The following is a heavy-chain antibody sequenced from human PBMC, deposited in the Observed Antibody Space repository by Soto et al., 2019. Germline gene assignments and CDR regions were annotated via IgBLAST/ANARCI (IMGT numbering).Heavy chain of an antibody. CDR1: GFTFSNYW. Sequence: EVQLVETGGGLVQPGGSLRLSCVASGFTFSNYWMSWVRQAPGKGLEWVANIKEDGSGKYYVDSVKGRFTISRDNAKNSLYLQMNSLRVEDTAVYYCARGEVWGQGTLVTVAS. V-gene: IGHV3-7*01. CDR2: IKEDGSGK. J-gene: IGHJ4*02. CDR3: ARGEV.